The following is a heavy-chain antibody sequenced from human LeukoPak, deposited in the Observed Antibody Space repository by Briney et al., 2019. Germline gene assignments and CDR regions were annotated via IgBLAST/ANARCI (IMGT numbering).Heavy chain of an antibody. V-gene: IGHV4-61*08. CDR1: GGSVSSGVYY. CDR3: ASHKGF. Sequence: PSETLSLTCTVSGGSVSSGVYYWSWIRQPPGKGLEWIGYIYYSGSTNHNPSLKSRVTISVDTSKNQFSLKLSSVTAADTAVYYCASHKGFWGQGTLVTVSS. CDR2: IYYSGST. J-gene: IGHJ4*02.